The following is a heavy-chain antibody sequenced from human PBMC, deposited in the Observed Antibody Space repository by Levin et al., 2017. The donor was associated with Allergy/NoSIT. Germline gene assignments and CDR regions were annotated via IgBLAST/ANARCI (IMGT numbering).Heavy chain of an antibody. D-gene: IGHD3-22*01. CDR2: ISGSGGST. Sequence: LAGGSLRLSCAASGFTFSNYGMSWVRQAPGKGLEWVSAISGSGGSTYYADSVKGRFTISRDNSKNTLYVQMNSLRAEDTAVYYCAKDLGYDSSALDYWGPGTLVTVSS. CDR1: GFTFSNYG. J-gene: IGHJ4*02. CDR3: AKDLGYDSSALDY. V-gene: IGHV3-23*01.